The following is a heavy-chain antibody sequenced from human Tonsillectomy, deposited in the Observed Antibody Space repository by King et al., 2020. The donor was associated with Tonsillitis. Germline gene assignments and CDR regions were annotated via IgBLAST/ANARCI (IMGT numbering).Heavy chain of an antibody. D-gene: IGHD2-8*02. Sequence: VQLVESGGGLVQPGRSLRLSCAASGFTFDDYAMHWVRQAPGKGLEWVSGISWNSGSIGYADSVKGRFTISRDNAKNSLYLQMNSLRAEDTALYYFAKASAILYYFDYWGQGTLVTVSS. V-gene: IGHV3-9*01. CDR2: ISWNSGSI. CDR1: GFTFDDYA. J-gene: IGHJ4*02. CDR3: AKASAILYYFDY.